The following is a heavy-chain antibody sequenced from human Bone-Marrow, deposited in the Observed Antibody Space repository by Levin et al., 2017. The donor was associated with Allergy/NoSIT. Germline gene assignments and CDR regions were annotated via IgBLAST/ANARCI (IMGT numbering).Heavy chain of an antibody. J-gene: IGHJ6*02. D-gene: IGHD4-17*01. CDR1: GDSVTRTSSY. Sequence: PSETLSLTCSVSGDSVTRTSSYWGWIRQPPGKGLEWIGSIHYSGSTYYNPSLKSRVTVSVDTSKNQFSLRLTSVTAADTAVYYCARLNYTDSLNFHGMDVWGQGTMVTVSS. CDR3: ARLNYTDSLNFHGMDV. CDR2: IHYSGST. V-gene: IGHV4-39*01.